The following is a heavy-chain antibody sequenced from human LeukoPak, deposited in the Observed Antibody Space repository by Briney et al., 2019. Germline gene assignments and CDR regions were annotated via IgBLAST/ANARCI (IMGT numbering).Heavy chain of an antibody. J-gene: IGHJ4*02. CDR1: GYSISSGYY. CDR2: IYHSGST. CDR3: ARNAGADDY. D-gene: IGHD1-26*01. Sequence: SETLSLTCTVSGYSISSGYYWGWIRQPPGKGLEWVGSIYHSGSTYYTPSLKSRVTISVDTSKNQFSLKLTSVTAADTAVYYCARNAGADDYWGQGTLVTVSS. V-gene: IGHV4-38-2*02.